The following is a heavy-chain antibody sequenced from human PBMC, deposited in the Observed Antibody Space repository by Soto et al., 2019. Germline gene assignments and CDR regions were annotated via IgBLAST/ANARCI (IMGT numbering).Heavy chain of an antibody. J-gene: IGHJ4*02. Sequence: GGSLRLSCAASGFTFADYGMHWIRQAPGKGLEWVAAVSNDGKNKDYGASVKGRFTISRDTSKNTLFLQMTNVRPEDTAVYYCAQASFRGGYRPHFFDHWGRGTLVTVSS. CDR3: AQASFRGGYRPHFFDH. CDR2: VSNDGKNK. D-gene: IGHD3-16*02. V-gene: IGHV3-30*18. CDR1: GFTFADYG.